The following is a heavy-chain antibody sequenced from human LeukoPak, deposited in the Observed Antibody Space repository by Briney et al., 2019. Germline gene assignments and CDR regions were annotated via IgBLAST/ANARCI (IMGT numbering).Heavy chain of an antibody. CDR3: ARGSLYYDFWSGYYLIDP. J-gene: IGHJ5*02. V-gene: IGHV1-8*03. Sequence: GASVKVSCKASGGTFSSYAISWVRQAPGQGLEWMGWMNPNSGNTGYAQKFQGRVTITRNTSISTAYMELSSLRSEDTAVYYCARGSLYYDFWSGYYLIDPWGQGTLVTVSS. D-gene: IGHD3-3*01. CDR2: MNPNSGNT. CDR1: GGTFSSYA.